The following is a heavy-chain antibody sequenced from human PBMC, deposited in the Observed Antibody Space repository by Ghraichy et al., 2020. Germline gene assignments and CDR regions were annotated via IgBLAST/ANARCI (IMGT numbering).Heavy chain of an antibody. CDR3: ARGPPIIPVPAPGYYYMDV. J-gene: IGHJ6*03. CDR1: GGSFSGYW. Sequence: SQTLSLTCALYGGSFSGYWWTWIRQTPGKGLEWIGEINHSGRTNYTPSLKSRVTIAVDTSKNQFSLRVSSVTAADTAVYYCARGPPIIPVPAPGYYYMDVWGKGTTVTVS. V-gene: IGHV4-34*01. D-gene: IGHD6-19*01. CDR2: INHSGRT.